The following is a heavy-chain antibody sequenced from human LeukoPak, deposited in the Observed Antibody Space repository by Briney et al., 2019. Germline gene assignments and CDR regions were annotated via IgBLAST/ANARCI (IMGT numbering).Heavy chain of an antibody. CDR2: ISSSGSTI. J-gene: IGHJ4*02. CDR1: GFTFSDYY. Sequence: PGGSLRLSCAASGFTFSDYYMSWIRQAPGKGLEWVSYISSSGSTIYYADSVKGRFTISRDNAKNSLYLQMNSLRDEDTAVYYCASTYYYDSSRFDYWGQGTLVTVSS. CDR3: ASTYYYDSSRFDY. D-gene: IGHD3-22*01. V-gene: IGHV3-11*01.